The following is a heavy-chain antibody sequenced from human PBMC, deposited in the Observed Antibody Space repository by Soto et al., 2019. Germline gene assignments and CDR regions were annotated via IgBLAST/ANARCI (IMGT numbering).Heavy chain of an antibody. CDR1: GYTFTNYY. CDR2: INPSGGST. J-gene: IGHJ4*02. V-gene: IGHV1-46*01. Sequence: QVQLVQSGAEVKKPGASVKVSCEASGYTFTNYYIHWVRQAPGQGLEWMAVINPSGGSTRYAQKFQGRVTMTRDTSTSTVYMELSSLRSEDTAVYYCAKTYGFLGGYYFDYWGQGTLLTVSS. CDR3: AKTYGFLGGYYFDY. D-gene: IGHD3-16*01.